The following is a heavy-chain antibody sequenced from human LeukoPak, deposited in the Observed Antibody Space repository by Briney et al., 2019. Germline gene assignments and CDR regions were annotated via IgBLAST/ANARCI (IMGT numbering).Heavy chain of an antibody. J-gene: IGHJ6*03. D-gene: IGHD3-9*01. CDR2: IRYDGSNK. CDR1: GFTFSSYG. Sequence: GGSLRLSCAASGFTFSSYGMHWVRQAPGKGLEWVAFIRYDGSNKYYADSVKGRFTISRDNSKNTLYLQMNSLRAEDTAVYYCARVLTGFDYYYMDVWGKGTTVTISS. CDR3: ARVLTGFDYYYMDV. V-gene: IGHV3-30*02.